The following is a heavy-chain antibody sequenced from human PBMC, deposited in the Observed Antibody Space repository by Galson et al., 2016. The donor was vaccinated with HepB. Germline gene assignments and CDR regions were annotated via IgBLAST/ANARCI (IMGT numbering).Heavy chain of an antibody. CDR2: IKQDGSET. CDR1: GFIYSNSW. CDR3: ARDHYGSGYTYDRFDP. Sequence: SLRLSCAASGFIYSNSWMSWVRQAPGKGLEWVANIKQDGSETYYVDSVEGRFTISRDSAKNSLYLQMNSLRVEDSAVYYCARDHYGSGYTYDRFDPWGQGTLVTVSS. D-gene: IGHD3-10*01. J-gene: IGHJ5*02. V-gene: IGHV3-7*01.